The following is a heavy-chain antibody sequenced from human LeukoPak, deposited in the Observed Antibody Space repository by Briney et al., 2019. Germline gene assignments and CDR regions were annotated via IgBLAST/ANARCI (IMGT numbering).Heavy chain of an antibody. CDR1: GHTFTGYY. J-gene: IGHJ4*02. V-gene: IGHV1-2*02. CDR3: ARDHDWNPQHFDY. CDR2: INPNSGGT. Sequence: GASVKVSCKASGHTFTGYYMHWVRQAPGQGLEWMGWINPNSGGTNYAQKFQGRVTMTRDTSISTAYMELSRLRSDDTAVYYCARDHDWNPQHFDYWGQGTLVTVSS. D-gene: IGHD1-1*01.